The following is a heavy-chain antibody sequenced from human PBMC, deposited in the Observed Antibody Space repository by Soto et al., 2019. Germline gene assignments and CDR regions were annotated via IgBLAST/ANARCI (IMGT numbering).Heavy chain of an antibody. D-gene: IGHD5-12*01. Sequence: SETLSLTCTVSGGSISSGDYDWSWIRQHPGKGLEWIGHIYYSGSTYYNTSLKSRVTISVDTSKNQFSLKLSSVTAADTAVFHCASLSTGYVYYFDYCGQGTLGTVSS. V-gene: IGHV4-31*03. CDR1: GGSISSGDYD. CDR2: IYYSGST. J-gene: IGHJ4*02. CDR3: ASLSTGYVYYFDY.